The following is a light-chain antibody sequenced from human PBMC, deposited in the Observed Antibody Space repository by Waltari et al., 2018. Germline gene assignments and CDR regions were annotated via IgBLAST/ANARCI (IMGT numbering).Light chain of an antibody. V-gene: IGLV2-8*01. J-gene: IGLJ2*01. CDR3: SSYAGSSTYVI. Sequence: QSALTKPPSASGSPGQSVPIPCTGTTSDVAGYNFVSWYQQHPGKTPKLIIFEVYPRPSGVPDRFSGSRSGNTASLTVSGLQADDEADYYCSSYAGSSTYVIFGGGTKLTVL. CDR2: EVY. CDR1: TSDVAGYNF.